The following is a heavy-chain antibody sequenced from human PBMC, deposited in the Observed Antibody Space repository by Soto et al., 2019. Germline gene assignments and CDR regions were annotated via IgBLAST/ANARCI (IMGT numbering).Heavy chain of an antibody. CDR3: ARHDGDTMGY. Sequence: SVKVSCKASGGTFSSYAISWVRQAPGQGLEWMGGIIPIFGTANYAQKFQGQVTISADKSISTAYLQWSSLKASDTAMYYCARHDGDTMGYWGQGTLVTVSS. J-gene: IGHJ4*02. CDR2: IIPIFGTA. CDR1: GGTFSSYA. D-gene: IGHD2-2*01. V-gene: IGHV1-69*06.